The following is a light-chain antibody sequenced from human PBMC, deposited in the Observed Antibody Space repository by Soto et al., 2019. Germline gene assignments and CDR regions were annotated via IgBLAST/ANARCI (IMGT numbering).Light chain of an antibody. CDR2: EVT. Sequence: QSALTQPPSASGSPGQSVTISCTGTSSDVGGYNFVSWYQQHPGKAPKLMIYEVTKRPSGVPSRFSGSKSGNTASLTISGLQAEDEADYYCSSYTSSSTLEVFGTGTKVTVL. J-gene: IGLJ1*01. V-gene: IGLV2-14*01. CDR1: SSDVGGYNF. CDR3: SSYTSSSTLEV.